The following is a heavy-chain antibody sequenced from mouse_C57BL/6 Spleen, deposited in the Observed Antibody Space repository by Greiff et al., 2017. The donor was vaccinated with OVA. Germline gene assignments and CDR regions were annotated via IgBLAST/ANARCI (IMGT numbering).Heavy chain of an antibody. Sequence: VQLQQSGAELVKPGASVKISCKASGYAFSSYWMNWVKQRPGKGLEWIGQIYPGDGDTNYNGKFKGKATLTADKSSSTAYMQLSSLTSEDSAVYFCAREGLGGYYPFDYWGQGTTLTVSS. CDR1: GYAFSSYW. CDR2: IYPGDGDT. V-gene: IGHV1-80*01. D-gene: IGHD2-3*01. J-gene: IGHJ2*01. CDR3: AREGLGGYYPFDY.